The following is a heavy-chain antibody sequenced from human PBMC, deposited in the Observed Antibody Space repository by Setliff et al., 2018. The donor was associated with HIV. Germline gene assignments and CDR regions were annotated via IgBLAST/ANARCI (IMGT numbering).Heavy chain of an antibody. CDR3: ARESLNLGELSSNPDASDI. CDR1: GFTFSDYY. J-gene: IGHJ3*02. D-gene: IGHD3-16*02. V-gene: IGHV3-11*01. CDR2: ISGSGSTM. Sequence: GSLRLSCAASGFTFSDYYMSWICQAPGKGLEWISYISGSGSTMYFADSVKGRFTISRDNAKNSLYLQMKSLRVEDTAVYYCARESLNLGELSSNPDASDIWGQGTMVTVSS.